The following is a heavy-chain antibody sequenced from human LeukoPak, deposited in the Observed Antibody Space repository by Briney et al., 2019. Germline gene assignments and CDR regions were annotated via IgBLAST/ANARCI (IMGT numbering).Heavy chain of an antibody. J-gene: IGHJ4*02. CDR2: INHSGST. V-gene: IGHV4-34*01. Sequence: SETLSLTCAVYGGSFSGYYWSWIRQPPGKGLEWIGEINHSGSTNYNPSLKSRVTISVDTSKNQFSLKLSSVTAADTAVYYCANGVVVAASYCFDYWGQGTLVTVSS. CDR3: ANGVVVAASYCFDY. D-gene: IGHD2-15*01. CDR1: GGSFSGYY.